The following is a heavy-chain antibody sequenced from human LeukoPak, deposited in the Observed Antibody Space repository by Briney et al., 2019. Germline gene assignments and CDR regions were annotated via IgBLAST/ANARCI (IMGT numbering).Heavy chain of an antibody. CDR3: ARVAGYSYVDY. CDR1: GGSISSYY. D-gene: IGHD5-18*01. J-gene: IGHJ4*02. V-gene: IGHV4-59*01. CDR2: IYYSGST. Sequence: SETLSLTCTVSGGSISSYYWSWIRQPPGKGLEWIGYIYYSGSTNYNPSLKSRVTISVDTSKNQFSLKLSSVTAADTAVCYCARVAGYSYVDYWGQGTLVTVSS.